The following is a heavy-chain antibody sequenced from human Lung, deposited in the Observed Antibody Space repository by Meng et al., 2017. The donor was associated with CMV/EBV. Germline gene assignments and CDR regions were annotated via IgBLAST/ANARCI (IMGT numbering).Heavy chain of an antibody. D-gene: IGHD5-18*01. Sequence: GGSLRLXCAASGFTFDDYGMSWVRQAPGKGLEWVSGINWNSSSTGYADSVKGRFTISRDNAKNSLYLQMNSLRAEDTALYHCARGAGTAMAPAGYWGQGPLVTVSS. CDR1: GFTFDDYG. CDR2: INWNSSST. V-gene: IGHV3-20*01. CDR3: ARGAGTAMAPAGY. J-gene: IGHJ4*02.